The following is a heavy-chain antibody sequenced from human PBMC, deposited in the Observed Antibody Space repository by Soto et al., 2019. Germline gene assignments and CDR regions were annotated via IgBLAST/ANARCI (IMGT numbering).Heavy chain of an antibody. CDR2: ISSSSSTI. Sequence: GGSLRLSCTASGFTFSSYSMNWVRQAPGKGLEWVSYISSSSSTIYYADSVKGRFTISRDNAKNSLYLQMNSLRDEDTAVYYCARVPEGGVRGVIITPGSHYGMDVWGQGTTVTVSS. V-gene: IGHV3-48*02. D-gene: IGHD3-10*01. CDR1: GFTFSSYS. CDR3: ARVPEGGVRGVIITPGSHYGMDV. J-gene: IGHJ6*02.